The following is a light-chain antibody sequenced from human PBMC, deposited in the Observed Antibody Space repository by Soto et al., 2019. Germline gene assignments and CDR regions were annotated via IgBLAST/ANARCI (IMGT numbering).Light chain of an antibody. Sequence: EIVMTQSPATLSLSQGARATLSCRASQTIDNTLAGYQRKPGQAPRLLIYDASTRATGVPARCSGSGSGTDVTLTISSLQSEDFSVYYCQHYNYWPYTFGQGTKVDIK. V-gene: IGKV3-15*01. CDR2: DAS. CDR3: QHYNYWPYT. J-gene: IGKJ2*01. CDR1: QTIDNT.